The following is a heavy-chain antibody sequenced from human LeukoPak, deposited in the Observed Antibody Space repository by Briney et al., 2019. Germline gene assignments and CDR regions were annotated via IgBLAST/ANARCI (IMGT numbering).Heavy chain of an antibody. J-gene: IGHJ3*02. D-gene: IGHD5-18*01. CDR1: GGTFSSYA. CDR2: IIPIFGTA. V-gene: IGHV1-69*05. Sequence: SVKVSCKASGGTFSSYAISWVRQAPGQGLEWMGMIIPIFGTANYAQKFQGRVTITTDESTSTAYMELSSLRSEDTAVYYCVRDLYTAMVSWGAFDIWGQGTMVTVSS. CDR3: VRDLYTAMVSWGAFDI.